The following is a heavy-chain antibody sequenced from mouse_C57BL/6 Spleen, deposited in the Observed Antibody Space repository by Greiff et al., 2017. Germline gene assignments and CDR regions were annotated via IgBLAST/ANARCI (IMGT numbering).Heavy chain of an antibody. D-gene: IGHD1-1*01. Sequence: QVQLQQSGAELVRPGTSVKVSCKASGYAFTNYLIEWVKQRPGQGLEWIGVINPGSGGTNYNEKFKGKATLTADKSSSTAYMQLSSLTSEDSAVYFCARGDYYGSSFHFDYWGQGTTLTVSS. CDR2: INPGSGGT. V-gene: IGHV1-54*01. CDR1: GYAFTNYL. J-gene: IGHJ2*01. CDR3: ARGDYYGSSFHFDY.